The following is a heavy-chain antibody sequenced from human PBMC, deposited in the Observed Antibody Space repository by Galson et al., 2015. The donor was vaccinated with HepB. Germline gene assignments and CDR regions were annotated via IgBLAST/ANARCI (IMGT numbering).Heavy chain of an antibody. D-gene: IGHD6-6*01. Sequence: SETLSLTCAVYGGFFSGYYWTWIRQPPGKGLEWIGEINQSGSTNYNPPLKSRVTITVGTPKKQFSLKLSSVTAADTALYYCARGLLAARSALNYWGQGTLVTVSS. J-gene: IGHJ4*02. CDR2: INQSGST. CDR1: GGFFSGYY. CDR3: ARGLLAARSALNY. V-gene: IGHV4-34*01.